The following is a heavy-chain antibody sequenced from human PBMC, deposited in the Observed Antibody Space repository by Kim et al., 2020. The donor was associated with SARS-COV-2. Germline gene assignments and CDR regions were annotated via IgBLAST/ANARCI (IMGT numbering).Heavy chain of an antibody. CDR2: ISTDGSIT. CDR3: ARETGGDGYRD. Sequence: GGSLRLSCAASGFTFSTYWMHWVCQAPGKGLVWVSRISTDGSITDYADSVTRRCTITRYNAKKTLYLQLNSLRAEDTAVYYCARETGGDGYRDWGQGTLGTVSS. J-gene: IGHJ4*02. CDR1: GFTFSTYW. V-gene: IGHV3-74*01. D-gene: IGHD3-16*01.